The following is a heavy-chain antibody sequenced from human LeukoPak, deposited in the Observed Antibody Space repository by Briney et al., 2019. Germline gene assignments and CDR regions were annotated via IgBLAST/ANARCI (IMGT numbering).Heavy chain of an antibody. CDR1: GYTFTSYG. Sequence: GASVKVSCKASGYTFTSYGINWVRQAPGQGLEWMGWISAYNGNTNYAQKLQGRVTMTTDTSTSTAYMELRSLRSDDTAVYYCARDLRYYDSSGSPGYWGQGTLVTVSS. D-gene: IGHD3-22*01. CDR2: ISAYNGNT. CDR3: ARDLRYYDSSGSPGY. J-gene: IGHJ4*02. V-gene: IGHV1-18*01.